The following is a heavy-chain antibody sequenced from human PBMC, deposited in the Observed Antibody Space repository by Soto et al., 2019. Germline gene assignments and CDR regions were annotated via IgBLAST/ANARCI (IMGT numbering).Heavy chain of an antibody. Sequence: GGSLRLSCAASGFAFSSYPMHWVRQAPGKGLEWVAVISYDETSKYYADSVKGRFTISRDNSKNTLYLQMNSLRAEDTAVYYCVRCWGTGDGSNLGYNWLDPWGQGTLVTVSS. CDR2: ISYDETSK. V-gene: IGHV3-30-3*01. CDR3: VRCWGTGDGSNLGYNWLDP. J-gene: IGHJ5*02. CDR1: GFAFSSYP. D-gene: IGHD1-1*01.